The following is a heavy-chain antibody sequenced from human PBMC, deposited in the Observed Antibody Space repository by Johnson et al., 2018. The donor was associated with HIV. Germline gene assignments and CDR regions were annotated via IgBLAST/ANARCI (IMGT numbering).Heavy chain of an antibody. V-gene: IGHV3-30-3*01. Sequence: QEQLVESGGGVVQPGRSLRLSCAASGFTFGSYAMHWVRQAPGKGLEWVAVISYDGSNKYYADSVKGRFTISRDNSKNTLYLQMNSLRAEDTAVYYCARVPNDAFDIWGQGTMVTVSS. CDR1: GFTFGSYA. CDR2: ISYDGSNK. CDR3: ARVPNDAFDI. J-gene: IGHJ3*02.